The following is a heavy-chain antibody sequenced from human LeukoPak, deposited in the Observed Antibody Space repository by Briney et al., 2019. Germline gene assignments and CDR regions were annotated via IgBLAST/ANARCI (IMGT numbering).Heavy chain of an antibody. V-gene: IGHV1-2*02. J-gene: IGHJ4*02. CDR2: INPNTGDT. CDR3: ASYPRYESTPPFDY. CDR1: GYTFTAYY. Sequence: ASVKVSCKDSGYTFTAYYLHWVRQAPGQRLEWMGWINPNTGDTESAQNFQGRVTMTRDTTISTAYLELTRLTSDDTAVYYCASYPRYESTPPFDYWGQGTLVTVSS. D-gene: IGHD2-15*01.